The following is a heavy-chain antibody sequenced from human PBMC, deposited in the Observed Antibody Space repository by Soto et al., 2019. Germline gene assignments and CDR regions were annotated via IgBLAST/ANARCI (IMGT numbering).Heavy chain of an antibody. D-gene: IGHD5-18*01. CDR3: SRDQPGYSYGYGLGY. Sequence: GGSLRLSCAASGFTFSSYSMNWVRQAPGKGMEWVSSISSSSSYIYYADSVKGRFTISRDNAKNSLYLQMNSLRAEDTAVYYCSRDQPGYSYGYGLGYWGQGTLVTVSS. CDR2: ISSSSSYI. V-gene: IGHV3-21*01. J-gene: IGHJ4*02. CDR1: GFTFSSYS.